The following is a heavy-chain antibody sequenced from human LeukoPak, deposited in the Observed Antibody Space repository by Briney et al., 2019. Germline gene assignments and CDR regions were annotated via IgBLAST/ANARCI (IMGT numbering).Heavy chain of an antibody. CDR3: ARGPNASYYDSSGYPDFDY. D-gene: IGHD3-22*01. J-gene: IGHJ4*02. CDR1: GGSFSGYY. V-gene: IGHV4-34*01. CDR2: INHSGST. Sequence: PSETLSLTCAVYGGSFSGYYWSWIRQPPGKGLGWIGEINHSGSTNYNPSLKSRVTISVDTSKNQFSLKLSSVTAADTAVYYCARGPNASYYDSSGYPDFDYWGQGTLVTVSS.